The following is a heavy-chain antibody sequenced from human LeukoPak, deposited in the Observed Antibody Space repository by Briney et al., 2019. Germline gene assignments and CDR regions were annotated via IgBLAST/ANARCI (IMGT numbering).Heavy chain of an antibody. D-gene: IGHD3-10*01. CDR2: IYHGGST. J-gene: IGHJ6*04. CDR1: GGSIITNTW. CDR3: AREIYGSGTYYYYNYGMDV. V-gene: IGHV4-4*02. Sequence: SGTLSLTCTVSGGSIITNTWCAWVRQPPAKGLEWIGEIYHGGSTNYRPSLKSRVTISVDKSKNQVSLHLTSVTAADTAVYFCAREIYGSGTYYYYNYGMDVWGKGTTVTVSA.